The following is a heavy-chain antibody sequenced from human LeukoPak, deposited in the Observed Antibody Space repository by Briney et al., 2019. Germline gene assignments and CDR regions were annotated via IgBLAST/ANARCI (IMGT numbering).Heavy chain of an antibody. CDR2: MNPNSGNT. D-gene: IGHD6-19*01. Sequence: ASVKVSCKASGYTFTSYAMHWVRQATGQGLEWMGWMNPNSGNTGYAQKFQGRVTMTRNTSISTAHMELSSLRSEDTAVYYCARAPSRGWLNFDYWGQGTLVTVSS. CDR3: ARAPSRGWLNFDY. V-gene: IGHV1-8*02. CDR1: GYTFTSYA. J-gene: IGHJ4*02.